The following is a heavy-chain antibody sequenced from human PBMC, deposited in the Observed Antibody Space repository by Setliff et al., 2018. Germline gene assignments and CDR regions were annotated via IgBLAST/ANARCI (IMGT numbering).Heavy chain of an antibody. CDR1: GYNFAEFI. V-gene: IGHV1-18*01. CDR3: ARDSQLGFYYFDS. CDR2: ISAYNGHT. J-gene: IGHJ4*02. D-gene: IGHD1-1*01. Sequence: ASVKVSCKASGYNFAEFIVSWVRQAPGQGLEWMGWISAYNGHTYSAQKFQARVIITADMSTRTAYMDLSSLRSEDTAIYYCARDSQLGFYYFDSWGRGTLVTVSS.